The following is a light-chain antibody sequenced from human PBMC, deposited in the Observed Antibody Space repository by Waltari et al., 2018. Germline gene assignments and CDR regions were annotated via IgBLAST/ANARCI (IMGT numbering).Light chain of an antibody. CDR2: DVS. CDR1: SSDVGSYNL. V-gene: IGLV2-23*02. Sequence: QSALTQPASVSGSPGQSITISCTGTSSDVGSYNLVSWYQQHPGEAPKLMIYDVSKRPSGVPVRFPGSKAGNTASLTISGLQAEDDADYCCCSYAGNYIFHVFGTGTKVTVL. J-gene: IGLJ1*01. CDR3: CSYAGNYIFHV.